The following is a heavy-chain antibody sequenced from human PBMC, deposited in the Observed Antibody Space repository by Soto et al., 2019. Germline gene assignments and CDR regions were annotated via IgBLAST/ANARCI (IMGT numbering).Heavy chain of an antibody. J-gene: IGHJ3*02. CDR1: GYTFTGYY. D-gene: IGHD2-21*01. Sequence: ASVKVSCKASGYTFTGYYMHWVRQAPGQGLEWMGWINPNSGGTNYAQKFQGWVTMTRDTSISTAYMELSRLRSDDTAVYYCARDVSEGPIRYAFDIWGQGTMVTVSS. CDR2: INPNSGGT. CDR3: ARDVSEGPIRYAFDI. V-gene: IGHV1-2*04.